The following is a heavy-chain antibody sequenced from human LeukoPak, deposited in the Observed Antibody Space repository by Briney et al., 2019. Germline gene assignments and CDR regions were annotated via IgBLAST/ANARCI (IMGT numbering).Heavy chain of an antibody. CDR2: INHSGST. J-gene: IGHJ6*03. Sequence: SETLSLTCAVYGGSFSGYYWSWIRQPPGKGLEWIGEINHSGSTNYNPSLKSRVTISVDTSKNQFSLKLSSVTAADTAVYYRASLIRYMTTVTTNYMDVWGKGTTVTVSS. D-gene: IGHD4-11*01. CDR3: ASLIRYMTTVTTNYMDV. CDR1: GGSFSGYY. V-gene: IGHV4-34*01.